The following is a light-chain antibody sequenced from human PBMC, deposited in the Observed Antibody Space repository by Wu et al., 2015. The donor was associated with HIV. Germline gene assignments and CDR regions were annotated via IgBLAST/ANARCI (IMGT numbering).Light chain of an antibody. Sequence: ENVLTQSPGTLPVSPGERVTLSCKASQSVSSNYLAWYQHKPGQPPKLLISQASTRAADIPDSFSGTGSGTDFTLTISRLDPEDFAVYYCQQYDNWPGTFGQGTEVDIK. CDR2: QAS. J-gene: IGKJ1*01. CDR3: QQYDNWPGT. CDR1: QSVSSNY. V-gene: IGKV3-20*01.